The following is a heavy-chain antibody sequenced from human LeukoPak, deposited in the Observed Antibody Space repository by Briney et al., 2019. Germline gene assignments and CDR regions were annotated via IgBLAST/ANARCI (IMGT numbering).Heavy chain of an antibody. CDR2: IYYSGST. D-gene: IGHD5-12*01. CDR3: ARGVVATISAWFDP. Sequence: SETLSLTCTVSGGSISSYYWSWIRQPPGRGLEWIGYIYYSGSTNYNPSLKSRVTISVDTSKNQFSLKLSSVTAADTAVYYCARGVVATISAWFDPWGQGTLVTVSS. J-gene: IGHJ5*02. V-gene: IGHV4-59*01. CDR1: GGSISSYY.